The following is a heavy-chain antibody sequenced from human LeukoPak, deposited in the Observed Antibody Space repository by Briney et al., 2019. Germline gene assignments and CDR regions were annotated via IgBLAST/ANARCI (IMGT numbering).Heavy chain of an antibody. Sequence: PSETLSLTCTVSGGSISSYYWSWIRQPPGKGLEWIGYIYYSGSTNYNPSLKSRVTISVDTSKNQFSLKLSSVTAADTAAYYCARGYSYGYGDAFDIWGQGTMVTVSS. CDR3: ARGYSYGYGDAFDI. D-gene: IGHD5-18*01. V-gene: IGHV4-59*01. CDR2: IYYSGST. J-gene: IGHJ3*02. CDR1: GGSISSYY.